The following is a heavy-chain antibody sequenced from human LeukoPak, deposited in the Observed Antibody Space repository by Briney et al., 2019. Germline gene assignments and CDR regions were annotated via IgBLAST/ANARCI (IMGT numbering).Heavy chain of an antibody. CDR1: GGSISSSSYY. CDR2: IYYTGST. V-gene: IGHV4-39*01. Sequence: SETLSLTCSVSGGSISSSSYYWVWIRQPPGKGLEWIGSIYYTGSTYYNPSLKSRATISVDTSKNQFSLKLSSVTAADTAVYYCARRASYDASALRGHFFDYWGQGTLVTVSS. CDR3: ARRASYDASALRGHFFDY. J-gene: IGHJ4*02. D-gene: IGHD3-22*01.